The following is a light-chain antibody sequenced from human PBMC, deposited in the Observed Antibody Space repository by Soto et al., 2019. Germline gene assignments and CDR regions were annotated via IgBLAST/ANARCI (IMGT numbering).Light chain of an antibody. CDR3: QQYDNLPRT. CDR2: DAS. CDR1: QDISNY. Sequence: DIQMTQSPSSLSASVGDRVTITCQASQDISNYLNSYQQKTGKAPKLLSYDASNLETGVPSRLSGSGSGTDFTFTISSLQPEDSATYYCQQYDNLPRTCGQGTKLEIK. J-gene: IGKJ2*01. V-gene: IGKV1-33*01.